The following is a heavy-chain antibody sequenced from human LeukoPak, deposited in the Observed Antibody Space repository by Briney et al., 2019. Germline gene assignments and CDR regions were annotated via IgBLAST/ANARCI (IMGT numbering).Heavy chain of an antibody. CDR1: GFTFSSYS. V-gene: IGHV3-21*01. CDR3: ARGYCSSTSCYTGYYYYYMDV. J-gene: IGHJ6*03. D-gene: IGHD2-2*02. CDR2: ISSSSSYI. Sequence: GRSLRLSCAASGFTFSSYSMNWVRQAPGKGLEWVSSISSSSSYIYYADSVKGRFTISRDNAKNSLYLQMNSLRAEDTAVYYCARGYCSSTSCYTGYYYYYMDVWGQGTLVTVSS.